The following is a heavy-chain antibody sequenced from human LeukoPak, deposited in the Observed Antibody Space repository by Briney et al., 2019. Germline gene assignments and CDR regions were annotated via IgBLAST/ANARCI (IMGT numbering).Heavy chain of an antibody. J-gene: IGHJ3*02. D-gene: IGHD1-1*01. Sequence: GGSLRLSCAASGFTFSDYYMSWIHQAPGKGLEWVSYISSSGSTIYYADSVKGRFTISRDNAKNSLYLQMNSLRAEDTAVYYCARRNEDSWFNTDAFDIWGQGTMVTVSS. CDR1: GFTFSDYY. CDR3: ARRNEDSWFNTDAFDI. CDR2: ISSSGSTI. V-gene: IGHV3-11*01.